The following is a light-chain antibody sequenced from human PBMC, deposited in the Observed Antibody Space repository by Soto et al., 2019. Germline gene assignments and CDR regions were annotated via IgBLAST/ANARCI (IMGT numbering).Light chain of an antibody. J-gene: IGKJ1*01. CDR3: QQYGSSPQT. V-gene: IGKV3-15*01. CDR1: QSVSSN. Sequence: EIVMTQPPATLSVSPGERATLSCRASQSVSSNLAWYQQKPGQAPRLLIYGASTRATGIPARFSGSGSGTDFTLTISRLEPEDFAVYYCQQYGSSPQTFGQGTKVDIK. CDR2: GAS.